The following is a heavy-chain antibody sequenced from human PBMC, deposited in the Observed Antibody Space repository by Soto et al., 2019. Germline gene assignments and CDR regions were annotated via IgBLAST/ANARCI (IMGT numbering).Heavy chain of an antibody. D-gene: IGHD2-15*01. Sequence: SVKVSCKASGGTFSSYAISWVRQAPGQGLEWMGGIIPIFGTANYAQKFQGRVTITADESTSTAYMELSSLRSEDTAVYYCARDSSGVVVVAATPYYYYYYGMDVWGQGTTVTVSS. J-gene: IGHJ6*02. CDR2: IIPIFGTA. V-gene: IGHV1-69*13. CDR1: GGTFSSYA. CDR3: ARDSSGVVVVAATPYYYYYYGMDV.